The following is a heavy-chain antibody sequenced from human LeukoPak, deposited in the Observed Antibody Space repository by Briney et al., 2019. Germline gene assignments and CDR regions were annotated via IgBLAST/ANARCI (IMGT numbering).Heavy chain of an antibody. CDR3: ATGSSWYVDY. Sequence: SLTLSLTCTVSGGSISSGSYYWRWLRQPAGKGLEWIGRIYTSGSTNYNPSLKSRVTISVDTSKNQFSLKLSSVPAADTAVYYCATGSSWYVDYWGQGTLVTVSS. V-gene: IGHV4-61*02. CDR1: GGSISSGSYY. D-gene: IGHD6-13*01. CDR2: IYTSGST. J-gene: IGHJ4*02.